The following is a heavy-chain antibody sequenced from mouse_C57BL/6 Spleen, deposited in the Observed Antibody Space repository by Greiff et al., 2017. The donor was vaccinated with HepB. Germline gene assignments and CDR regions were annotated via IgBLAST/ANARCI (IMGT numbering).Heavy chain of an antibody. D-gene: IGHD1-1*01. CDR2: INYDGSST. CDR1: GFTFSDYY. CDR3: ARDEGAVVAPFDY. V-gene: IGHV5-16*01. Sequence: EVHLVESEGGLVQPGSSMKLSCTASGFTFSDYYMAWVRQVPEKGLEWVANINYDGSSTYYLDSLKSRFIISRDNAKNILYLQMSSLKSEDTATYYCARDEGAVVAPFDYWGQGTTLTVSS. J-gene: IGHJ2*01.